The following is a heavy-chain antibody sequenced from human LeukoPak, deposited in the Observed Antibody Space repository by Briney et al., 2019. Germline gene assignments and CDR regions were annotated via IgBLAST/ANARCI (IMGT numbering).Heavy chain of an antibody. J-gene: IGHJ4*02. D-gene: IGHD1-1*01. V-gene: IGHV3-21*01. Sequence: GGSLRLSCAASEITFSNYNMNWVRQAPGKGLEWVSSISSSRSYIYYADSVKGRFTISRDNAKNSLYLQMNSLRTEDTAVYYCARERGTGIGNYPLEYWGQGTLVTVSS. CDR1: EITFSNYN. CDR3: ARERGTGIGNYPLEY. CDR2: ISSSRSYI.